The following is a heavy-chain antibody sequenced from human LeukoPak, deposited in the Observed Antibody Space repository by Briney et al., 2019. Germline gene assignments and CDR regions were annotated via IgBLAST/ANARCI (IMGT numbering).Heavy chain of an antibody. V-gene: IGHV4-34*01. Sequence: PFETLPLTCAVYGGSFSGYYWSWIRQPPGKGLEWIGEINHSGSTNYNPSLKSRVTISVDTSKNQFSLKLSSVTAADTAVYYCARGRSVRAVVVAATYYFDYWGQGTL. CDR2: INHSGST. CDR1: GGSFSGYY. CDR3: ARGRSVRAVVVAATYYFDY. D-gene: IGHD2-15*01. J-gene: IGHJ4*02.